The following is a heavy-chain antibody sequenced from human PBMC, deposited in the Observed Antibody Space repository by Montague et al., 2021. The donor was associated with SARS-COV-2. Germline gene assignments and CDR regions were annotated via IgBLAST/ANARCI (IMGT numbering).Heavy chain of an antibody. CDR1: GGSISSYY. V-gene: IGHV4-59*01. CDR3: ARRSLGYCSGGSCYSGYDY. J-gene: IGHJ4*02. D-gene: IGHD2-15*01. CDR2: IYYSGST. Sequence: SETLSLTCTVSGGSISSYYWSWIRQPPGKGLEWIGYIYYSGSTNYNPSLKSRVTISVDTSKNQFSLKLSSVTAADTAVYYCARRSLGYCSGGSCYSGYDYGGQGTLVTVSS.